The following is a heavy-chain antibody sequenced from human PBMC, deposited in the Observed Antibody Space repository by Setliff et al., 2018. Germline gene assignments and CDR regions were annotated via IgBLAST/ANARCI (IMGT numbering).Heavy chain of an antibody. V-gene: IGHV1-46*01. Sequence: ASVKVSCKASEYTFTGYYMHWVRQAPGQGLEWMGIINPSGGSTSYAQKFQGRVTMTDDTSTDTAYMELSSLRSEDTAVYYCARAPSSTVINWFDPWGQGTLVTVSS. CDR2: INPSGGST. J-gene: IGHJ5*02. D-gene: IGHD3-22*01. CDR3: ARAPSSTVINWFDP. CDR1: EYTFTGYY.